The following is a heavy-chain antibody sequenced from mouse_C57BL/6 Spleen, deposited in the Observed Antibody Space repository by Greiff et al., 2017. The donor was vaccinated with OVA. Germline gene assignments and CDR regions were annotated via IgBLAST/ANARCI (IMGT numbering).Heavy chain of an antibody. CDR3: ARRLSTGAIDY. Sequence: QVQLQQPGAELVKPGASVKLSCKASGYTFTSYWMQWVKQRPGQGLEWIGEIDPSDSYTNYNQKFKGKATLTVDTSSSTAYMQLSSLTTGDSAVYYCARRLSTGAIDYWGQGTTITGAS. V-gene: IGHV1-50*01. CDR2: IDPSDSYT. CDR1: GYTFTSYW. J-gene: IGHJ4*01. D-gene: IGHD1-1*01.